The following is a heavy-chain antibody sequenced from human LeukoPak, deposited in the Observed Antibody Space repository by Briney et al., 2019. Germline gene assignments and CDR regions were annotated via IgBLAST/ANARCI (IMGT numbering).Heavy chain of an antibody. J-gene: IGHJ4*02. CDR2: IWFDGSNK. CDR3: ARDGLPVAVDN. Sequence: GGSLRLSCAASGFTFSSYAMHWVRQPPGKGLEWVAVIWFDGSNKYYADSVKGRFTISRDNSKNTLYLETNSLRAEDTAVYYCARDGLPVAVDNWGQGTLVTVSS. D-gene: IGHD6-19*01. CDR1: GFTFSSYA. V-gene: IGHV3-33*08.